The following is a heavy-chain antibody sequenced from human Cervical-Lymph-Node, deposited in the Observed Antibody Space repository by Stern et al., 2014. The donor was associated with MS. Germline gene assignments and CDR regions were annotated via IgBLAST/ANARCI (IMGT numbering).Heavy chain of an antibody. J-gene: IGHJ3*02. CDR3: AAIRDYYDSSGYDAFDI. D-gene: IGHD3-22*01. CDR1: GFTFTSSA. V-gene: IGHV1-58*01. Sequence: QLVQSGPEVKKPGTSVKVSCKASGFTFTSSAVQWVRQARGQGLEWIGWIVVGSGNTNYAQKFQERVTITRDMSTSTAYMELSSLRSEDTAVYYCAAIRDYYDSSGYDAFDIWGQGTMVTVSS. CDR2: IVVGSGNT.